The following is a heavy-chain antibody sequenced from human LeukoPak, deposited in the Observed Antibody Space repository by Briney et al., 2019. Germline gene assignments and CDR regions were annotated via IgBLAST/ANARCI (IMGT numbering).Heavy chain of an antibody. J-gene: IGHJ4*02. CDR1: GFTFDDYA. Sequence: GGSLRLSCAASGFTFDDYAMHWVRQASGKGLEWVSLINRRGHTFYADSVKGRFTISRDNSRNSVFLQMNSLRPEDTALYHCAKEVDCPSDCLFFHSWGQGTLVTVSS. V-gene: IGHV3-43*01. CDR3: AKEVDCPSDCLFFHS. D-gene: IGHD2-21*02. CDR2: INRRGHT.